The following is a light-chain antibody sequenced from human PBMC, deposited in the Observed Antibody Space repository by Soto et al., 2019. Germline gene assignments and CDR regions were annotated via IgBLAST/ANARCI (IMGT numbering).Light chain of an antibody. CDR2: DAS. CDR3: QQYNNWPPWT. CDR1: QSVSNN. J-gene: IGKJ1*01. Sequence: ILMTQSPATLSVSPGERATLSCRASQSVSNNLAWYQQKPGQAPRLLIYDASTRATGITARFSGSGSGTEFTLTISGLQSEDFAVYYWQQYNNWPPWTFGQGSKVEIK. V-gene: IGKV3-15*01.